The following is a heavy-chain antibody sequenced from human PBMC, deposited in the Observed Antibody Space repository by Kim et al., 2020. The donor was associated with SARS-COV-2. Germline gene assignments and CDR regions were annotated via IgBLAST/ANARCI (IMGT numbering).Heavy chain of an antibody. Sequence: GGSLRLSCRASTFTLSNYIMHWVRQAPGKGLDWVAGMSYDGYSKYHADSVKGRFTISRDTSTLFLQMESLRADDTAVYYCVREGHSSGRAPAFVILGQGT. CDR3: VREGHSSGRAPAFVI. CDR2: MSYDGYSK. CDR1: TFTLSNYI. V-gene: IGHV3-30-3*01. D-gene: IGHD6-25*01. J-gene: IGHJ3*02.